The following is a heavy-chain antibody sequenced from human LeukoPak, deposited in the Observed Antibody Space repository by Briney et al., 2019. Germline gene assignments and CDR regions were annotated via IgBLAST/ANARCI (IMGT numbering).Heavy chain of an antibody. CDR1: GYTLTELS. CDR3: ATAIVKGSQGRLFDY. Sequence: ASVKVSCKVSGYTLTELSMHWVRQAPGKGLEWMGGFDPEDGETIYAQKFRGRVTMTEDTSTDTAYMELSSLRSEDTAVYYCATAIVKGSQGRLFDYWGQGTLVTVSS. V-gene: IGHV1-24*01. CDR2: FDPEDGET. J-gene: IGHJ4*02. D-gene: IGHD2-21*01.